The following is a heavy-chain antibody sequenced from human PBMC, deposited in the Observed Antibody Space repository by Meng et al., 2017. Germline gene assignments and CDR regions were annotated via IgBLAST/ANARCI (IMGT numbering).Heavy chain of an antibody. Sequence: SVKVSCKASGYTFTSYGVSWVRQAPGQGLEWMGWISAYNGNTNYAQKLQGRVTMTTDTSTSTAYMELRSLRSDDTAVYYCARVPSDYYDSSGYAGYWGQGTLVTVSS. V-gene: IGHV1-18*01. CDR1: GYTFTSYG. CDR2: ISAYNGNT. D-gene: IGHD3-22*01. J-gene: IGHJ4*02. CDR3: ARVPSDYYDSSGYAGY.